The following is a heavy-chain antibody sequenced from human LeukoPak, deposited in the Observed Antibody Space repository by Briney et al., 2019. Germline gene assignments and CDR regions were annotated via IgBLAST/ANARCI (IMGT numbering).Heavy chain of an antibody. Sequence: PGGSLRLSCAASGFTFASHAMSWVRQAPGKGLEWVSAISAGGENTDYADSVKGRFTISRVNSKNTLYLQVNSLRAEDTAAYYCAKSEGSSSARRFDYWGQGTLVTVSS. J-gene: IGHJ4*02. V-gene: IGHV3-23*01. D-gene: IGHD6-19*01. CDR1: GFTFASHA. CDR3: AKSEGSSSARRFDY. CDR2: ISAGGENT.